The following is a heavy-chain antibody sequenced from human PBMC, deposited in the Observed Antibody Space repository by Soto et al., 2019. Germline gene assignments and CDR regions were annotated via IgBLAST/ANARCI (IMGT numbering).Heavy chain of an antibody. CDR1: GGSISTSRNF. Sequence: QFHLQESGPGLVKPAETLSLTCSVSGGSISTSRNFWGWIRQPPGKGLEWIGSMYYSGSTYYNPYLKSRLTISADTSKNQFSLNLNSVTAADTAMYYCVRGDTYFYYMDVWGTGTTVTVSS. CDR3: VRGDTYFYYMDV. CDR2: MYYSGST. J-gene: IGHJ6*03. V-gene: IGHV4-39*01. D-gene: IGHD5-18*01.